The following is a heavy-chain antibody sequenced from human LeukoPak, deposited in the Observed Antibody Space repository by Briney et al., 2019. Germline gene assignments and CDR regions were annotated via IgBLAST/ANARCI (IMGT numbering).Heavy chain of an antibody. Sequence: PGGSLRLSCAASGSTFSSYAMHWVRQAPGKGLEWVAVISYDGSNKYYADSVEGRFTISRDNSKNTLYLQMNSLRAEDTAVYYCASAPGIAAAGTRPDNEYWGQGTLVTVSS. CDR2: ISYDGSNK. D-gene: IGHD6-13*01. V-gene: IGHV3-30*04. J-gene: IGHJ4*02. CDR3: ASAPGIAAAGTRPDNEY. CDR1: GSTFSSYA.